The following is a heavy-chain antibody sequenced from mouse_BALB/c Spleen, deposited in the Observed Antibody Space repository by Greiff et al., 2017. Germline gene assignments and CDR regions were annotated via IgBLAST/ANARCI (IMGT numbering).Heavy chain of an antibody. CDR1: GFTFSSYA. J-gene: IGHJ1*01. V-gene: IGHV5-9-4*01. CDR2: ISSGGSYT. Sequence: EVQLVESGGGLVKPGGSLKLSCAASGFTFSSYAMSWVRQSPEKRLEWVAEISSGGSYTYYPDTVTGRFTISRDNAKNTLYLEMSSLRSEDTAMYYCARPDYGNYDFDVWGAGTTVTVSS. D-gene: IGHD2-1*01. CDR3: ARPDYGNYDFDV.